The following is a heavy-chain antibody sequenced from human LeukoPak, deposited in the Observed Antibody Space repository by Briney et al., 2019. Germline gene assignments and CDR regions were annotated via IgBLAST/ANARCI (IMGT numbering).Heavy chain of an antibody. D-gene: IGHD6-19*01. V-gene: IGHV3-74*01. CDR2: INSDGSST. CDR1: GFTFSSYW. CDR3: ASGWGIAVAGTGGVFDY. Sequence: GGSLRLPCAASGFTFSSYWMHWVRQAPGKGLVWVSRINSDGSSTSYADSVKGRFTISRDNAKNTLYLQMNSLRAEDTAVYYCASGWGIAVAGTGGVFDYWGQGTLVTVSS. J-gene: IGHJ4*02.